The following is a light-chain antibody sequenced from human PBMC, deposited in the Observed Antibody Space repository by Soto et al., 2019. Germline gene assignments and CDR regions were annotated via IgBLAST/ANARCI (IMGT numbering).Light chain of an antibody. CDR1: SSDVGGYNY. V-gene: IGLV2-14*01. J-gene: IGLJ2*01. Sequence: QAVVTQPASVSGSPGQSITISCTGTSSDVGGYNYVSWYQQHPGNAPKLMIYDVSNRPSGVSNRFSGSKSGNTASLTISGLQAEDEADYYCSSYTSSSHVVFGGGTKLTVL. CDR3: SSYTSSSHVV. CDR2: DVS.